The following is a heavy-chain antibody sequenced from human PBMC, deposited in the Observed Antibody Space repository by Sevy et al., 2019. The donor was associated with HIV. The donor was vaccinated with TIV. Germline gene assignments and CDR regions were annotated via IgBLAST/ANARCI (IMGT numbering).Heavy chain of an antibody. J-gene: IGHJ5*02. Sequence: SETLSLTCTVSGGSISSGSYYWSWIRQPAGKGLEWIGRIYSSGSTNYNPSLKSRFTISVDTSKNQFSLKLSSVTAADTAGYYCAREGSTWAGWFDPWGQGTLVTVSS. D-gene: IGHD2-2*01. CDR3: AREGSTWAGWFDP. CDR1: GGSISSGSYY. V-gene: IGHV4-61*02. CDR2: IYSSGST.